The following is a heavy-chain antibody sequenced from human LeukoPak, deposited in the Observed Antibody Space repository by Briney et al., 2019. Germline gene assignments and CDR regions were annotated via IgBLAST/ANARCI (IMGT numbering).Heavy chain of an antibody. CDR1: GFPFSSYA. V-gene: IGHV3-64D*09. Sequence: QAGGSLRLSCSASGFPFSSYAMHWVRQAPGKGLEYVSAISDSGGSTYYADSVKGRFTISRDNSKNTLYLQMSSLRAEDTAVYFCVRGYSFGPYGMDVWAKGPRSPSP. J-gene: IGHJ6*02. CDR2: ISDSGGST. D-gene: IGHD2-15*01. CDR3: VRGYSFGPYGMDV.